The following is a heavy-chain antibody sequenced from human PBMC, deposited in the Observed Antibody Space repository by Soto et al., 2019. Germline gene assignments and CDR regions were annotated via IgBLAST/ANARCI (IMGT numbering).Heavy chain of an antibody. V-gene: IGHV4-59*01. Sequence: SETLSLTCTVSDASINTSYWSWIRQATGKGLEWIGYIYHTGSSNYNPSLKGRVTISLDTSKKQFSLTLSAVTPADSAVYFCARGGSRYSHTADGIGGAFDFWGQGALVTVSS. J-gene: IGHJ4*02. CDR2: IYHTGSS. D-gene: IGHD2-21*01. CDR3: ARGGSRYSHTADGIGGAFDF. CDR1: DASINTSY.